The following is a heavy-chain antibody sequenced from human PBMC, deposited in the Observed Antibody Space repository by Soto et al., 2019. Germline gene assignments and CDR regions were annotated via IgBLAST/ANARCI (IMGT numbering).Heavy chain of an antibody. CDR2: TYYRSKWYN. Sequence: SQTLSLTCAISGDSVSSNSAAWNWIRQSPSRGLEWLGRTYYRSKWYNDYAVSVKSRITINPDTSKNQFSLQLNSVTPEDTAVYYCARDGIVVVPAALYYYYGMDVWGQGTTVTVSS. D-gene: IGHD2-2*01. J-gene: IGHJ6*02. V-gene: IGHV6-1*01. CDR3: ARDGIVVVPAALYYYYGMDV. CDR1: GDSVSSNSAA.